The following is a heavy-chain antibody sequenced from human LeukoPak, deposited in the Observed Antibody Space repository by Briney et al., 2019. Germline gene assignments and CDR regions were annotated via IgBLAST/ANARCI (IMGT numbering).Heavy chain of an antibody. J-gene: IGHJ4*02. D-gene: IGHD5-18*01. Sequence: PSETLSLTCTVSGDSISDYYWTWMRQPPGKRVEWIGYIYYRGSTNYNPSLKSRVTISVDTSKNQFSLKLTSVTAADTAVYYCARVQSGYSYGPCDYWGQGTLVTVSS. CDR2: IYYRGST. V-gene: IGHV4-59*01. CDR1: GDSISDYY. CDR3: ARVQSGYSYGPCDY.